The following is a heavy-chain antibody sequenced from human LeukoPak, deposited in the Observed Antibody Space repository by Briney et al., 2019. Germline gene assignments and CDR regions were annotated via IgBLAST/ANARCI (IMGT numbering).Heavy chain of an antibody. CDR1: GFTFSDYS. CDR3: ARRYFDY. Sequence: GGSLRLSCAASGFTFSDYSMNWVRQAPGKGLEWVSSISSSTSYIFYADSMKGRFTISRDNAKNSLYLQMNSLRAEDTAVYYCARRYFDYWGQGTLVTVSS. CDR2: ISSSTSYI. J-gene: IGHJ4*02. V-gene: IGHV3-21*04.